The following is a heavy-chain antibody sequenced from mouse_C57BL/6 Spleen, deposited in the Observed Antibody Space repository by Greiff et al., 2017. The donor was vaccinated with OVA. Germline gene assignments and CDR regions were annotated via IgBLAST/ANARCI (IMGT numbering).Heavy chain of an antibody. V-gene: IGHV1-63*01. CDR1: GYTFTNYW. Sequence: QVQLQQSGAELVRPGTSVKMSCKASGYTFTNYWIGWAKQRPGHGLEWIGDIYPGGGYTNYNEKFKGKATLTADKSSSTAYMQFSSLTSEDSAIYYCARGEGYYGSSYGWYFDVWGTGTTVTVSS. CDR3: ARGEGYYGSSYGWYFDV. CDR2: IYPGGGYT. D-gene: IGHD1-1*01. J-gene: IGHJ1*03.